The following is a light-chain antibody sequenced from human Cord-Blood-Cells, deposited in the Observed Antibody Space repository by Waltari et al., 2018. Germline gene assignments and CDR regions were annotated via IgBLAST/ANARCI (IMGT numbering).Light chain of an antibody. CDR1: SSDVGSYNL. V-gene: IGLV2-23*01. J-gene: IGLJ1*01. Sequence: QSALTQPASVSGSPGQSITISCTGTSSDVGSYNLVSWYQQHPGKAPKLMIYEGSKRPSGFSNRFSGSKSGYTASLTISGLQAEDEADYYCCSYAGSSTYVFGTGTKVTVL. CDR3: CSYAGSSTYV. CDR2: EGS.